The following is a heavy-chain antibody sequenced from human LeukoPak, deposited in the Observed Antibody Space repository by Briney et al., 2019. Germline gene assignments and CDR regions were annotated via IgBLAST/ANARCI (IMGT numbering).Heavy chain of an antibody. CDR1: GFTFGDYA. CDR2: IRSKGYGGTT. D-gene: IGHD6-19*01. J-gene: IGHJ5*02. Sequence: GGSLRLSCTASGFTFGDYAMSWFRQAPGKGLEWVGFIRSKGYGGTTEYAASVKGRFTISRDDSKSIAYLQMNSLKTEDTAVYYCTRGPEQWLDRNWFDPWGQGTLVTVSS. CDR3: TRGPEQWLDRNWFDP. V-gene: IGHV3-49*03.